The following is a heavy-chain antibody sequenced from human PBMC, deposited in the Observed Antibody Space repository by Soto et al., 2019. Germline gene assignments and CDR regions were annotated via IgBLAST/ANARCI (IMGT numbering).Heavy chain of an antibody. V-gene: IGHV1-69*05. D-gene: IGHD6-19*01. CDR2: IIPIFGTA. Sequence: GTSVKVSCEACGGSFRSYAISCVRQAPGQGLEWMGGIIPIFGTANYAQKFQGRVTITRDTSASTAYMELSSLRSEDTAVYYCARDSGSGWSWWGQGTLVTVSS. CDR1: GGSFRSYA. CDR3: ARDSGSGWSW. J-gene: IGHJ4*02.